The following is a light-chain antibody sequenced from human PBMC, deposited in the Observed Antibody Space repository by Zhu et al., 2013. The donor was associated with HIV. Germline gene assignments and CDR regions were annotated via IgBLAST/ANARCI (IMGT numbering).Light chain of an antibody. Sequence: EIVLTQSPGTLSLSPGERATLSCRASQFVSSSYLAWYQQKPGQAPRLLIYGASSRATGIPDRFSGSGSGTDFTLTISRLEPEDFAVYYCQQYGSSPPLTFGGGTKVEIK. J-gene: IGKJ4*01. CDR1: QFVSSSY. CDR2: GAS. V-gene: IGKV3-20*01. CDR3: QQYGSSPPLT.